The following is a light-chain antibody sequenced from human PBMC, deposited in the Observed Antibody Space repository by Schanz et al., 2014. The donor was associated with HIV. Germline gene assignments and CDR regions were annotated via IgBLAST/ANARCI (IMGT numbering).Light chain of an antibody. V-gene: IGLV1-40*01. CDR1: SSNIGAGYD. CDR3: AHWDDSLSGWV. Sequence: QSVLTQPPSVSGAPGQRVTISCTGSSSNIGAGYDVHWYQQLPGTAPKLLIYGNSNRPSGVPDRFSGSKSGTSASLAITGLQAEDEADYYCAHWDDSLSGWVFGGGTKLTVL. CDR2: GNS. J-gene: IGLJ3*02.